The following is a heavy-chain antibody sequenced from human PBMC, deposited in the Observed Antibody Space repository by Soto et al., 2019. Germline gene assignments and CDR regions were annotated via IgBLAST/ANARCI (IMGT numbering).Heavy chain of an antibody. D-gene: IGHD2-2*01. CDR2: IYYSGST. Sequence: QVQLQESGPGLVKPSQTLSLTCTVSGGSISSGGYYWSWIRQHPGKGLEWIGYIYYSGSTYYNPSLKSRVTISVDTSKNQLSLKLSSVTAADTAVYYCARGALSSTSFNWFDPWGQGTLVTVSS. J-gene: IGHJ5*02. V-gene: IGHV4-31*03. CDR3: ARGALSSTSFNWFDP. CDR1: GGSISSGGYY.